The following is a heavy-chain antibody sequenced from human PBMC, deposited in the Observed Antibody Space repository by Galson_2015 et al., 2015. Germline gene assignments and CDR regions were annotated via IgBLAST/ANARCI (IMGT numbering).Heavy chain of an antibody. CDR3: AADRGAYYYDSSGYDY. Sequence: SVKVSCKASGFTFTSSAVQWVRQARGQRLEWIGWIVVGSGNTNYAQKFQERVTITRDMSTSTAYMELSSLRSEDTAVYYCAADRGAYYYDSSGYDYWGQGTLVTASS. J-gene: IGHJ4*02. CDR2: IVVGSGNT. CDR1: GFTFTSSA. D-gene: IGHD3-22*01. V-gene: IGHV1-58*01.